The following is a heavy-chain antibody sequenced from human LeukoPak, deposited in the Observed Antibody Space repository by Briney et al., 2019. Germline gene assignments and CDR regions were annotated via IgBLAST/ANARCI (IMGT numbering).Heavy chain of an antibody. Sequence: KTGGSLRLSCAASGFTFSSYSMNWVRQAPGKGLEWVSSMSVSSGLIYYADSVKGRFTTSRDNAKSSLYLQMNRLRVEDTAVYYCAREFAGSASGAGYRGQGTLVTVSS. V-gene: IGHV3-21*01. D-gene: IGHD1-26*01. CDR3: AREFAGSASGAGY. CDR1: GFTFSSYS. CDR2: MSVSSGLI. J-gene: IGHJ4*02.